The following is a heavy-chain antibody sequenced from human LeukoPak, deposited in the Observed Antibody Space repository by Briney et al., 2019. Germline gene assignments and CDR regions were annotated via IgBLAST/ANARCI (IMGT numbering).Heavy chain of an antibody. Sequence: GGSLRLSCAGSGFTFSKYWMNWVRQAPGKGLEWVANIKEDGSQIYYVDSVRGRFTISRDNAKNSVYLQMNSLRAEDTAVYYCARTPPYGMDVWGQGTTVTVSS. CDR3: ARTPPYGMDV. CDR1: GFTFSKYW. J-gene: IGHJ6*02. CDR2: IKEDGSQI. V-gene: IGHV3-7*01.